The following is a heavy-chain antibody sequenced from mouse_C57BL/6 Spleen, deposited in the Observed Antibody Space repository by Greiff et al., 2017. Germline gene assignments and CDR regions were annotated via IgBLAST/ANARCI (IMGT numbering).Heavy chain of an antibody. CDR3: ARYPYYGNYPAWFAY. V-gene: IGHV1-64*01. CDR1: GYTFTSYW. J-gene: IGHJ3*01. D-gene: IGHD2-10*01. CDR2: IHPNSGST. Sequence: QVQLQQPGAELVKPGASVKLSCKASGYTFTSYWMHWVKQGPGQGLEWIGMIHPNSGSTNYNEKFKSKATLTVDKSSSTAYMQLSSLTSEDSAVYYCARYPYYGNYPAWFAYWGQGTLVTVSA.